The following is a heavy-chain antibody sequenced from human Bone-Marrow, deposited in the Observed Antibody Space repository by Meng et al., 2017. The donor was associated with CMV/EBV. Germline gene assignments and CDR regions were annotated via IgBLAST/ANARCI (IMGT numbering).Heavy chain of an antibody. CDR1: GFSFSDAW. D-gene: IGHD1-26*01. J-gene: IGHJ4*02. Sequence: GGSLRLSCAASGFSFSDAWMSWVRQAPGKGLEWVGRMKSKTDGGTTDYAAPVKGRFTISRDDEKNTQYLQMKSLKTEDTGVYYCTNDQPKWGLLRFDYWGQGTLVTVSS. CDR3: TNDQPKWGLLRFDY. V-gene: IGHV3-15*01. CDR2: MKSKTDGGTT.